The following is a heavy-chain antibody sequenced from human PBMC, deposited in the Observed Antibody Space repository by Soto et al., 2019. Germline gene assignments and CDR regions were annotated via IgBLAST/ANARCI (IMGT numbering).Heavy chain of an antibody. CDR3: ARARRELLWFGELFYYYYMDV. CDR2: TYYRSKWYN. CDR1: GDSVSSNSAA. D-gene: IGHD3-10*01. V-gene: IGHV6-1*01. Sequence: SQTLSLTCAISGDSVSSNSAAWNWIRQSPSRGLEWLGRTYYRSKWYNDYAVSVKSRITINPDTSKNQFSLQLNSVTPEDTAVYYCARARRELLWFGELFYYYYMDVWGKGTTVTVSS. J-gene: IGHJ6*03.